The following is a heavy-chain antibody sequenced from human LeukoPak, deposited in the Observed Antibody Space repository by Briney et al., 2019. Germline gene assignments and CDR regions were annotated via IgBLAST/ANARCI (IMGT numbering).Heavy chain of an antibody. J-gene: IGHJ4*02. Sequence: ASVKVSCKASGYTFTSYYMYWVRQAPGQGLEWMGIINPSSGSTNYAQKLQGRVTMTRDMSTSTVYMELSSLRSDDTAVYYCARGWEVITMGRGVRSPLGDWGQGALVTVSS. CDR3: ARGWEVITMGRGVRSPLGD. CDR2: INPSSGST. CDR1: GYTFTSYY. D-gene: IGHD3-10*01. V-gene: IGHV1-46*04.